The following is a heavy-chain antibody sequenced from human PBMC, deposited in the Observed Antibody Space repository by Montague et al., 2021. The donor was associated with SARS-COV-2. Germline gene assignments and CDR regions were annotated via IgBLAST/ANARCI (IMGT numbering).Heavy chain of an antibody. V-gene: IGHV4-34*01. CDR1: NGSFSSFY. CDR2: IGHGGST. CDR3: ARVFPRWLQFDPYFDY. D-gene: IGHD5-24*01. Sequence: SETLSLTCAVFNGSFSSFYWNWIRQPPGKGLEWIGEIGHGGSTYYNSSLKSRVTISVDTSKNQFSLKLSSVTAADTAVYYCARVFPRWLQFDPYFDYWGQGTLVTVSS. J-gene: IGHJ4*02.